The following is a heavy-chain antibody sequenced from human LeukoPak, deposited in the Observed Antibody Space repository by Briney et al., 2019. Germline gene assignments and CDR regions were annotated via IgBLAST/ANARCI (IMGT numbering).Heavy chain of an antibody. J-gene: IGHJ5*02. V-gene: IGHV3-23*01. CDR2: ISGSGGST. CDR1: GFTFSSYA. Sequence: GGSLRLSCAASGFTFSSYAMSWVRQAPGKGLEWVSAISGSGGSTYYADSVKGRFTISRDNSKNTLYLQMNSLRAEDTAVYYCARGSTRERPSAWLGPWGQGILVIVSS. CDR3: ARGSTRERPSAWLGP. D-gene: IGHD1-26*01.